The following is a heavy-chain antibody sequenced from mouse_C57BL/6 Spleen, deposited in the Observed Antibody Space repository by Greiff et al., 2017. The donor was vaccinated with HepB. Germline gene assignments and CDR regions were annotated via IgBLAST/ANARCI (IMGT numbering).Heavy chain of an antibody. CDR3: ERSRSNSLFAY. CDR1: GYTFTSYT. J-gene: IGHJ3*01. D-gene: IGHD2-5*01. Sequence: QVQLKQSGADLARPGASVKMSCKASGYTFTSYTMHWVKQRPGPGLEWIGYINPSSGYIKYNQKFKDKATLTADKYASTVYMQLSSLTSEDSAVYNWERSRSNSLFAYWGQGTLVTVSA. CDR2: INPSSGYI. V-gene: IGHV1-4*01.